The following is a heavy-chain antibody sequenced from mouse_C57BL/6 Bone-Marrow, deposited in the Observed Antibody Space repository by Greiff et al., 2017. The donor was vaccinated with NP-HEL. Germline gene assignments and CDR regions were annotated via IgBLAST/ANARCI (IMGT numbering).Heavy chain of an antibody. D-gene: IGHD1-1*01. J-gene: IGHJ4*01. CDR3: ARIYYYGSSHMDY. CDR1: GFTFSDYG. V-gene: IGHV5-17*01. Sequence: EVKLMESGGGLVKPGGSLKLSCAASGFTFSDYGMHWVRQAPEKGLEWVAYISSGSSTIYYADTVKGRFTISRDNAKNTLFLQMTSLRSEDTAMYYCARIYYYGSSHMDYWGQGTSVTVSS. CDR2: ISSGSSTI.